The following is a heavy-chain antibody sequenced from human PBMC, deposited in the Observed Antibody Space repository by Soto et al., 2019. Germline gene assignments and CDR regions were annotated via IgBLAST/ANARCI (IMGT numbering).Heavy chain of an antibody. CDR2: ISYDGSNK. V-gene: IGHV3-30-3*01. CDR3: ARGIAARHGVWYFDY. Sequence: PGGSLRLSCAASGFTFSSYAMHWVRQAPGKGLEWVAVISYDGSNKYYADSVKGRFTISRDNSKNTLYLQMNSLRAEDTAVYYCARGIAARHGVWYFDYWGQGTLVTVSS. J-gene: IGHJ4*02. CDR1: GFTFSSYA. D-gene: IGHD6-6*01.